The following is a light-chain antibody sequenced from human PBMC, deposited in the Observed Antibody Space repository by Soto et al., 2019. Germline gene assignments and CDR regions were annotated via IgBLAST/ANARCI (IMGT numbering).Light chain of an antibody. Sequence: AIQMTQSPSSLSASVGDRVIITCRASQGIRNDLGWYQQKPGKPPKLLIYAASSLQSGVPSRFSGSGSGTDFTLTISGLPPEDFATYYCPQDYHYPYSFGQGTKLEIK. CDR2: AAS. J-gene: IGKJ2*03. CDR1: QGIRND. V-gene: IGKV1-6*01. CDR3: PQDYHYPYS.